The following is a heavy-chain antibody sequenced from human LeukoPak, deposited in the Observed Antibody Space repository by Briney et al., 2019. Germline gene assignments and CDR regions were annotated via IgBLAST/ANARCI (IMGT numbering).Heavy chain of an antibody. J-gene: IGHJ6*03. Sequence: SGPALVKPTQTLTLTCTFSGFSLSTSGMCVSWIRQPPGEALEWLARIDWDDDKYYSTSLKTRLTISKDTSKNQVVLTMTNMDPVDTATYYCARTRYCSGGSCYSYYYYMDVWGKGTTVTISS. CDR1: GFSLSTSGMC. V-gene: IGHV2-70*11. D-gene: IGHD2-15*01. CDR2: IDWDDDK. CDR3: ARTRYCSGGSCYSYYYYMDV.